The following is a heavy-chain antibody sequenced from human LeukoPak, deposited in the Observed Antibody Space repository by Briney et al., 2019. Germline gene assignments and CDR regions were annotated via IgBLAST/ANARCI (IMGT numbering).Heavy chain of an antibody. CDR2: INPRDGST. J-gene: IGHJ4*02. V-gene: IGHV1-46*03. CDR3: ARVYCSGGSCHEFDF. D-gene: IGHD2-15*01. Sequence: GASVKVSCKAAGYTFTNYYMQWVRQAPGQGLEWMGIINPRDGSTSYAQKFQGRVTVTRDTSTSTVYMELSSLRSEDTAVYYCARVYCSGGSCHEFDFWGQGTLVTVSS. CDR1: GYTFTNYY.